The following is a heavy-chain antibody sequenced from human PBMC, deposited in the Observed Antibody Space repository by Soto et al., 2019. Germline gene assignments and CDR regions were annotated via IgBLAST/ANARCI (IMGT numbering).Heavy chain of an antibody. D-gene: IGHD6-19*01. CDR3: AKGFSTGMYVDS. CDR2: ILSSGGT. Sequence: QVQLQESGPGLVTPSGTLSLTCSVSGDSVSSNSYYWTWIRQPTGKTLEWVGFILSSGGTSTNPSLRGRLSMSVDTSKNQFSMRLTSVTAADTGVYFCAKGFSTGMYVDSWGRGTLVTVSS. V-gene: IGHV4-61*01. J-gene: IGHJ5*01. CDR1: GDSVSSNSYY.